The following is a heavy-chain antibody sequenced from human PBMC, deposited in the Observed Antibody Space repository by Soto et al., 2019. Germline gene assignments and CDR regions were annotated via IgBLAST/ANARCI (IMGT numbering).Heavy chain of an antibody. CDR2: IYHSGST. Sequence: QVQLQESGPGLVKPSGTLSLTCAVSGGSISSSNLWTWVRQPPGKGVEWIGEIYHSGSTNYNPSLKSRVTISVDKSKNQCSLKVTSVTAADTAVYYCARSPRSIAAGGIDYWGQGSLVTVSS. V-gene: IGHV4-4*02. CDR1: GGSISSSNL. D-gene: IGHD6-13*01. CDR3: ARSPRSIAAGGIDY. J-gene: IGHJ4*02.